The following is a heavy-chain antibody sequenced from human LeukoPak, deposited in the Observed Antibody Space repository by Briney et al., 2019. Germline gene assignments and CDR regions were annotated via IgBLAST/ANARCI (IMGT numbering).Heavy chain of an antibody. CDR1: GFTFSSYW. Sequence: PGGPLRLSCAASGFTFSSYWMHWVRQAPGKGLVWVSRINSDGSSTSYADSVKGRFTISRDNAKNTLYLQMNSLRAEDTAVYYCATHSFGWYFDLWGRGTLVTVSS. V-gene: IGHV3-74*01. J-gene: IGHJ2*01. CDR3: ATHSFGWYFDL. CDR2: INSDGSST. D-gene: IGHD2-15*01.